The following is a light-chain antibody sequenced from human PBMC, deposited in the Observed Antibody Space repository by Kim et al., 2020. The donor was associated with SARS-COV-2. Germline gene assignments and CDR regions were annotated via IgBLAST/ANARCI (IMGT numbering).Light chain of an antibody. Sequence: LSPGDRATLSCRASQSVTSGYLAWYQQKPGQAPRLLIYGASSRATGVPDRFSGSGSGTDFILTISRLEPEDLAVYYCQQYNVSPWTFGQGTKLEI. J-gene: IGKJ1*01. CDR1: QSVTSGY. CDR3: QQYNVSPWT. CDR2: GAS. V-gene: IGKV3-20*01.